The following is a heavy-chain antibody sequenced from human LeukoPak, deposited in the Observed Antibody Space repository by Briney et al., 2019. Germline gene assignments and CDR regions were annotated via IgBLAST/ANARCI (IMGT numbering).Heavy chain of an antibody. Sequence: PGGSLRLSCAASGFTFSDYYMSWIRQAPGKGLEWVSYISSSSSYTNYADSVKGRFTISRDNAKNSLYLEMNSLGVEDTAVYFCAGGFGFLIESWGQGVLVTVSS. V-gene: IGHV3-11*06. CDR3: AGGFGFLIES. D-gene: IGHD3-16*01. J-gene: IGHJ4*02. CDR1: GFTFSDYY. CDR2: ISSSSSYT.